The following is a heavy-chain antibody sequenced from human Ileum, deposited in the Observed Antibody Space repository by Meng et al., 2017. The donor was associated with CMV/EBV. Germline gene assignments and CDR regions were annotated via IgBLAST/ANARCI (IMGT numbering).Heavy chain of an antibody. Sequence: SCAASGFTFDDYTMHWVRQAPGKGLEWVSLITWDGSGIYHADSVKCRFTVSRDNSKNSLYLQMNSLRNEDTALYYCAKDIIRRGGGWTNPFDYWGPGTLVTVSS. J-gene: IGHJ4*02. CDR3: AKDIIRRGGGWTNPFDY. D-gene: IGHD6-19*01. V-gene: IGHV3-43*01. CDR2: ITWDGSGI. CDR1: GFTFDDYT.